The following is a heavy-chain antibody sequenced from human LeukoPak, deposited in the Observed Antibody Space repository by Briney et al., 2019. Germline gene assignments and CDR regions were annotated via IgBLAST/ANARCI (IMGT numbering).Heavy chain of an antibody. CDR2: IKSKTDGGTT. CDR1: GFTFSNAW. CDR3: TTDPPINSGGYYFHLGY. J-gene: IGHJ4*02. D-gene: IGHD3-22*01. V-gene: IGHV3-15*01. Sequence: GGSLRLSCAASGFTFSNAWMSWVRQAPGKGLEWVGRIKSKTDGGTTDYAAPVKGRFTISRDDSKNTLYLQMNSLKTEDTAVYYCTTDPPINSGGYYFHLGYWGQGTLVTVSS.